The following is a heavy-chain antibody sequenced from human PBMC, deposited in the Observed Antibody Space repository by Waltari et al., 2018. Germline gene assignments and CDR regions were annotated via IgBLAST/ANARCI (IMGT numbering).Heavy chain of an antibody. CDR1: GFTFSRYW. D-gene: IGHD7-27*01. J-gene: IGHJ4*02. CDR2: SESDESRT. CDR3: VRDEPGDGLDY. V-gene: IGHV3-74*03. Sequence: EVQLVESGGALVQPGGSLRLSCATSGFTFSRYWMHWVRQAPGEGLMGVSHSESDESRTTYADSVKGRFTISRDNAKNTVYLQMNSLKDEDTAVYYCVRDEPGDGLDYWGQGTRVTVSS.